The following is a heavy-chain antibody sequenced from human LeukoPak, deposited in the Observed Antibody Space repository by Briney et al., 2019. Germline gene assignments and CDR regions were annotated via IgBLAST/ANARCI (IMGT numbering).Heavy chain of an antibody. CDR2: IKSKTDGGTT. V-gene: IGHV3-15*01. J-gene: IGHJ5*02. Sequence: GGSLRLSCAASGFTFSNAWMSWVRQAPGKGLEWVGRIKSKTDGGTTDYAAPVKGRFTISRDDSKNTLYLQMNSLKTEDTAVYYYTTDEGYCSSTSCRGDNWFDPWGQGTLVTVSS. CDR3: TTDEGYCSSTSCRGDNWFDP. D-gene: IGHD2-2*01. CDR1: GFTFSNAW.